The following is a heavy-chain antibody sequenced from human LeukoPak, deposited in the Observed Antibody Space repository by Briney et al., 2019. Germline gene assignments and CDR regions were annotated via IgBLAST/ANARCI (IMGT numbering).Heavy chain of an antibody. V-gene: IGHV1-18*01. J-gene: IGHJ4*02. CDR1: GYTFTSYG. Sequence: ASVKVSCKASGYTFTSYGISWVRQAPGQGLEWMGWISAYNGNTNYAQKLQGRVTMTTDTPTSTAYMELRSLRSDDTAVYYCARAGYCSSTSCRGSVAVAGRGIYWGQGTLVTVSS. CDR2: ISAYNGNT. D-gene: IGHD2-2*01. CDR3: ARAGYCSSTSCRGSVAVAGRGIY.